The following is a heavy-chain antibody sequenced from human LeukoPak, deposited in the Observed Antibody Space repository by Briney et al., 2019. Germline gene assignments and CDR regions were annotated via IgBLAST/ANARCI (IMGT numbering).Heavy chain of an antibody. V-gene: IGHV3-23*01. CDR3: AKDRGGLSLFDY. Sequence: GGSLRLSCAASGLTLSNYAMSWVRQAPGKGLQWVSTMSGSGVNTYYADSVKGRFTVSRDNSKSTVYFQMNGLRVEDTAVYYCAKDRGGLSLFDYRGRGTLVTVSS. CDR2: MSGSGVNT. D-gene: IGHD3-10*01. CDR1: GLTLSNYA. J-gene: IGHJ4*02.